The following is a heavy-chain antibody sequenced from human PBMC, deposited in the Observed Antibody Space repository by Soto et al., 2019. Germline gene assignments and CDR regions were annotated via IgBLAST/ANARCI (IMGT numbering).Heavy chain of an antibody. J-gene: IGHJ4*02. D-gene: IGHD2-15*01. Sequence: EVQLVESGGGLVQPGRSLRLSCAASGFTFDDYAMHWVRQAPGKGLEWVSGISWNSGSIGYADSVKGRFTISRDNAKNSLYLQMNSLRAEATALYYCAKGRGVVVAHFDYWGKGTLSPSPQ. CDR1: GFTFDDYA. CDR3: AKGRGVVVAHFDY. V-gene: IGHV3-9*01. CDR2: ISWNSGSI.